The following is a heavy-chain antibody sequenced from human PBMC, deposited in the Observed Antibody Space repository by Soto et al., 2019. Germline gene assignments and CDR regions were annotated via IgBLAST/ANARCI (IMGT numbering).Heavy chain of an antibody. CDR1: GDSISRGGYS. Sequence: QLQLQESGSGLVRPSQTLSLTCAVSGDSISRGGYSWTWIRQPPGKAPEWIGNIYDSGSTSYKPSLKSRVTISVDTSKTQFSLRLTSVTAADTAVYFCARGSSSYYDYGMDVWGQGTTVTVSS. J-gene: IGHJ6*02. V-gene: IGHV4-30-2*01. CDR3: ARGSSSYYDYGMDV. CDR2: IYDSGST. D-gene: IGHD6-6*01.